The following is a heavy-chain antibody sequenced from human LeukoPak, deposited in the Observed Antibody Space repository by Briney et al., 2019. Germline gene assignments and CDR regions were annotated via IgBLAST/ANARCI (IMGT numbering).Heavy chain of an antibody. CDR3: ARGAFSSSWYGHAFGI. V-gene: IGHV4-4*07. CDR2: IYTSGST. Sequence: SETLSLTCTVSGGSISSYYWSWIRQPAGKGLEWIGRIYTSGSTNYNPSLKSRVTMSVDTSKNQFSLKLSSVTAADTAVYYCARGAFSSSWYGHAFGIWGQGTMVTVSS. CDR1: GGSISSYY. D-gene: IGHD6-13*01. J-gene: IGHJ3*02.